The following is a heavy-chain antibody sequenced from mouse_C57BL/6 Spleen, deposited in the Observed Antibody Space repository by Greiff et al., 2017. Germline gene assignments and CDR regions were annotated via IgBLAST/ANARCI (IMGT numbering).Heavy chain of an antibody. CDR2: TFYSGIT. CDR1: GFSINSDCY. D-gene: IGHD2-1*01. J-gene: IGHJ4*01. Sequence: EVKVEESGPSLVRPSQTLSLTCTVTGFSINSDCYWIWIRQFPGNKLEYIWYTFYSGITYYNPSLESRTYITRDTSKNQFSLKLSSVTTEDTATYYCARSYGNSYAMDYWGQGTSVTVSS. V-gene: IGHV3-3*01. CDR3: ARSYGNSYAMDY.